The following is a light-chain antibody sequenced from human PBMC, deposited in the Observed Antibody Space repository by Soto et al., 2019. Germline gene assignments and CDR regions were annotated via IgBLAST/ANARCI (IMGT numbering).Light chain of an antibody. CDR3: ASYTRSSTVV. J-gene: IGLJ2*01. Sequence: QSVLTQPASVSGSPGQSITISCTGTSSDVGGYNYVSWYQQYPGKAPKVLIYEVSNRPAGVSNRFSGSKSGNTASLTISGLQAEDEADYYCASYTRSSTVVFGGGTKLPVL. CDR2: EVS. CDR1: SSDVGGYNY. V-gene: IGLV2-14*01.